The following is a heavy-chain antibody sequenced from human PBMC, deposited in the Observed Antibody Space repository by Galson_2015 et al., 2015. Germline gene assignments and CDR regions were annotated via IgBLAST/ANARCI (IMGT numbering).Heavy chain of an antibody. CDR2: IRSKANSYAT. Sequence: SLRLSCAASGFTFSGSAMHWVRQASGKGLEWVGRIRSKANSYATAYAASVKGRFTISRDDSKNTAYLQMNSLKTEDTAVYYCARLGGVGYYDYWGQGTLVTVSS. D-gene: IGHD2-15*01. V-gene: IGHV3-73*01. CDR1: GFTFSGSA. CDR3: ARLGGVGYYDY. J-gene: IGHJ4*02.